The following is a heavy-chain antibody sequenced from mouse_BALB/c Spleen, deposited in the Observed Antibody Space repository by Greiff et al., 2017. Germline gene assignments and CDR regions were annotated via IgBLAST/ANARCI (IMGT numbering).Heavy chain of an antibody. CDR3: ARWPDSDYYAMDD. J-gene: IGHJ4*01. CDR1: GFNIKDTY. Sequence: EVQLQQSGAELVKPGASVKLSCTASGFNIKDTYMHWVKQRPAQGLEWIGRIDPANGNTKYDPKFQGKATITADTSSNTAYLQLSSLTSEDTAVYYCARWPDSDYYAMDDWGQGTSVTVSS. D-gene: IGHD2-12*01. V-gene: IGHV14-3*02. CDR2: IDPANGNT.